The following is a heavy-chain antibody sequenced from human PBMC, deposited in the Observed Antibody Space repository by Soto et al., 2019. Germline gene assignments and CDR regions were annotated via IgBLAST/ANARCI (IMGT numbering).Heavy chain of an antibody. CDR1: RGTFNSQT. V-gene: IGHV1-69*02. D-gene: IGHD4-4*01. CDR3: ACPTVGPTN. Sequence: QVRLMQSGAEVKEPGSSVKVSCKASRGTFNSQTLSWVRQAPGQGLEWMGRIIPFLGIANYAQKFQGRVTLTADKATNISYMEPNNMRSDDTAVYYCACPTVGPTNWGQGTLVTVSS. J-gene: IGHJ4*02. CDR2: IIPFLGIA.